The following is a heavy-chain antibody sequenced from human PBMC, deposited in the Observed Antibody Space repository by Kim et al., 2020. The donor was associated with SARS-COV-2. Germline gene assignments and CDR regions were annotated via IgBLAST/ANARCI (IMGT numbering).Heavy chain of an antibody. CDR3: AGGAGWLRLPHDY. Sequence: AVSVTGRFTISRDNAKNSLYLQMNSLRAEDTAVYYCAGGAGWLRLPHDYWGQGTLVTVSS. V-gene: IGHV3-11*01. D-gene: IGHD5-12*01. J-gene: IGHJ4*02.